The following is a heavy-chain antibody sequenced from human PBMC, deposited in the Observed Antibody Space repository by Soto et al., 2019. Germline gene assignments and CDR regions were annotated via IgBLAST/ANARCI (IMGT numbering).Heavy chain of an antibody. V-gene: IGHV3-11*01. CDR2: ISSSGSTI. D-gene: IGHD2-21*02. CDR1: GFTFTDYY. Sequence: QVQLVESGGGLVKPGGSLRLSCAASGFTFTDYYMRRIRQAPGKGLEWVSYISSSGSTIYYADSVKGRFTISRDNAKNSLHLQMNSLRAEATAVYYCARVLVFYGGFDPWGQGTLVTVSS. J-gene: IGHJ5*02. CDR3: ARVLVFYGGFDP.